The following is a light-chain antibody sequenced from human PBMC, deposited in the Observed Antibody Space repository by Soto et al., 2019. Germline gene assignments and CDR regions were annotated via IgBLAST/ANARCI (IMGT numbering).Light chain of an antibody. CDR1: QGISSY. CDR3: QQRGYWPLT. Sequence: EVVLTQSPGTLSLSPGERATLSCRASQGISSYLAWFQQKPGQAPRLLIYDASNRAAGIPARFSGSGSGTDFTLTISSLEPEDFGIYYCQQRGYWPLTFGGGTKVELK. V-gene: IGKV3-11*01. J-gene: IGKJ4*01. CDR2: DAS.